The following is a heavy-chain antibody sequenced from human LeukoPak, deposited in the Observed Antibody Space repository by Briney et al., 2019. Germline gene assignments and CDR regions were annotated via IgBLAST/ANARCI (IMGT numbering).Heavy chain of an antibody. CDR2: ISYDGSNK. D-gene: IGHD6-19*01. V-gene: IGHV3-30*04. CDR1: GFTFSSYA. J-gene: IGHJ5*02. Sequence: GGSLRLSCAASGFTFSSYAMHWVRQAPGKGLEWVAVISYDGSNKYYADSVKGRFTISRDNSKNTLYLQMNSLRAEDTAVYYCAREICSSGCRVNPWFDPWGQGTLVTVSS. CDR3: AREICSSGCRVNPWFDP.